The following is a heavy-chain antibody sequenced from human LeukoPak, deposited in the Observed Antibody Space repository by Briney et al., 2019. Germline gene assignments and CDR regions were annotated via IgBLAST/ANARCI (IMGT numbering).Heavy chain of an antibody. Sequence: PGGSLRLSCAASGFTLSSYAMSWVRQAPGKGLEWVSAFSGSGGSTYYAGSVKGRFTISRDNSSNTLSLDVDSLRAGATSVYYCANIDFWSGYSRPFDYWGQGTLVTVSS. V-gene: IGHV3-23*01. CDR3: ANIDFWSGYSRPFDY. D-gene: IGHD3-3*01. CDR2: FSGSGGST. CDR1: GFTLSSYA. J-gene: IGHJ4*02.